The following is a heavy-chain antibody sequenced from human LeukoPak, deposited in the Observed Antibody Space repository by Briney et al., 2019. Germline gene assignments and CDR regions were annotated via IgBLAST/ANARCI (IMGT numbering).Heavy chain of an antibody. J-gene: IGHJ3*02. CDR3: ARDRLTNDAFDI. Sequence: TGGSLRLSCAASGFTFNSYWMHWVRQAPGKGLVWVSRINSDGSGTSDADFVKGRFTISRENSKNTRYLQMNSLRAEDTAMYYCARDRLTNDAFDIWGQGTMVTVSS. CDR2: INSDGSGT. CDR1: GFTFNSYW. D-gene: IGHD2-8*01. V-gene: IGHV3-74*01.